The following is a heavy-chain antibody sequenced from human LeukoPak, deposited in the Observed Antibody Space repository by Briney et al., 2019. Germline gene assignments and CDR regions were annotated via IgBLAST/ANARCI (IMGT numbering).Heavy chain of an antibody. Sequence: SETLSLTCTVSGGSISNYCWNWIRQPAGKGLEWLGRIYISVSTNYNPSLKSRVTMSVDTSKNQFSLKVSSVTAADTAVYYCAGSTTGTTFIGYWGQGTLVTVSS. CDR3: AGSTTGTTFIGY. J-gene: IGHJ4*02. D-gene: IGHD1-1*01. V-gene: IGHV4-4*07. CDR1: GGSISNYC. CDR2: IYISVST.